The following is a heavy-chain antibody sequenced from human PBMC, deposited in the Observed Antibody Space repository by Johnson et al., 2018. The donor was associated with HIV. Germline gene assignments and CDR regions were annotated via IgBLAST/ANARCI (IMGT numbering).Heavy chain of an antibody. D-gene: IGHD4-17*01. J-gene: IGHJ3*02. Sequence: QVQLVEYGGGVVQPGTSLRLSCEASGLSLSAYGLHWVRQAPGKGLEWLAVIWPDGSNRLYADSVKGRFTISRDNSKNTLSLQMNSLRADDTAVYYCAREWSNTRWTYGLDIWGQGTMVTVSS. CDR3: AREWSNTRWTYGLDI. V-gene: IGHV3-33*01. CDR1: GLSLSAYG. CDR2: IWPDGSNR.